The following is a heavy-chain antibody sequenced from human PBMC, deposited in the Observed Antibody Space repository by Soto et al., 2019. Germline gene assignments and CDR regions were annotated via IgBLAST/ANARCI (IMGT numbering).Heavy chain of an antibody. Sequence: ESGGGLVQPGRSLRLSCATSGFIFDDYAMHWVRQAPGKGLEWVSGISWNSGVINYADSVKGRFTTSRDNAKNSLYLQLSSLSSAETATYFCAKDTSGAEVGIMYVWGKGTTLIVSS. V-gene: IGHV3-9*01. J-gene: IGHJ6*03. CDR2: ISWNSGVI. CDR3: AKDTSGAEVGIMYV. CDR1: GFIFDDYA. D-gene: IGHD1-26*01.